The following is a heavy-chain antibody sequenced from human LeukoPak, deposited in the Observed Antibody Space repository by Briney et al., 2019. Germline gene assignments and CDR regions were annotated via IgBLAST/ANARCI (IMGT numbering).Heavy chain of an antibody. V-gene: IGHV1-69*05. CDR1: GGTFSSYD. J-gene: IGHJ4*02. CDR2: IIPIFGTA. D-gene: IGHD3-16*01. CDR3: ARVVMGGYYFDY. Sequence: AASVKVSCKASGGTFSSYDISWVRQAPGQGLEWMGGIIPIFGTANYAQKFQGRVTITTDESTSTAYMELSSLRSGDTAVYYCARVVMGGYYFDYWGQGTLVTVSS.